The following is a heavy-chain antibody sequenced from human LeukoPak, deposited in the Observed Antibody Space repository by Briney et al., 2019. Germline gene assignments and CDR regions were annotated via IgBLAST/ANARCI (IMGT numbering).Heavy chain of an antibody. D-gene: IGHD1-1*01. CDR2: INPNSGGT. V-gene: IGHV1-2*06. Sequence: ASVKVSCKASGYTFTGYYMHWVRQAPGQGLEWMGRINPNSGGTNYAQKFQGRVTMTRDTSISTAYMELSMLRSDDTAVYYCARDLIPLIQIHYYYYMDVWGKGTTVTVSS. CDR3: ARDLIPLIQIHYYYYMDV. J-gene: IGHJ6*03. CDR1: GYTFTGYY.